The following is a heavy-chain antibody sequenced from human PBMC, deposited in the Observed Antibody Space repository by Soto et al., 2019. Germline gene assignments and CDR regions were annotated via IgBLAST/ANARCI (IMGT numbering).Heavy chain of an antibody. J-gene: IGHJ6*02. CDR3: AKGGSIVAAGTRVYLYNAMDV. D-gene: IGHD1-26*01. CDR1: GYTFTGYY. V-gene: IGHV1-2*02. CDR2: INPNSGDT. Sequence: ASVKVSCKASGYTFTGYYVHWVRQAPGQGLEWMGWINPNSGDTYLAQRFQGRVTMNRDTSIGTAYMELRGLTSDDTAEYYCAKGGSIVAAGTRVYLYNAMDVWGQGTTVTVSS.